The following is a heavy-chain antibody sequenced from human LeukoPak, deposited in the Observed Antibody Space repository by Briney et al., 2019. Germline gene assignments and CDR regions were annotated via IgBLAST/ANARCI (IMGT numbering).Heavy chain of an antibody. CDR2: IYYSGST. Sequence: SETLSLTCTVSGGSISSYYWSWIRQPPGKGLEWIGYIYYSGSTNYNPSLKSRVTISVDTSKNQFSLKLSSVTAADTAVYYCARASSPGYYGMDVWGQGTTVTVSS. CDR3: ARASSPGYYGMDV. CDR1: GGSISSYY. J-gene: IGHJ6*02. V-gene: IGHV4-59*01.